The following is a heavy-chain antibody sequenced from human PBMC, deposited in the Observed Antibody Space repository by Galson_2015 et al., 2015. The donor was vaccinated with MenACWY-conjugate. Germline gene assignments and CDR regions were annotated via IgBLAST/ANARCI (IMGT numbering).Heavy chain of an antibody. CDR3: ASSDIVVVPAAIGVEWQLVQVEAFDI. Sequence: ADSVKGRFTISRDNSKNTLYLQMNSLRAADTAVYYCASSDIVVVPAAIGVEWQLVQVEAFDIWGQGTMVTVSS. J-gene: IGHJ3*02. D-gene: IGHD2-2*02. V-gene: IGHV3-33*01.